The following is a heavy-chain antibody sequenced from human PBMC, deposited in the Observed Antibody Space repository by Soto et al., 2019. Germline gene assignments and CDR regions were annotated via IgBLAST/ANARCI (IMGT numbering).Heavy chain of an antibody. Sequence: GSLRLSCAASGFTFSSYAMSWVRQAPGKGLEWVSAISGSGGSTYYADSVKGRFTISRDNSKNTLYLQMNSLRAEDTAVYYCANSGYTAEYFQHWGQGTLVTVSS. J-gene: IGHJ1*01. D-gene: IGHD5-12*01. CDR3: ANSGYTAEYFQH. CDR1: GFTFSSYA. CDR2: ISGSGGST. V-gene: IGHV3-23*01.